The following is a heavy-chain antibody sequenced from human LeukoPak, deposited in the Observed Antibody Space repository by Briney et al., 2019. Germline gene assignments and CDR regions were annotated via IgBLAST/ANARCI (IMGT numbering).Heavy chain of an antibody. D-gene: IGHD3-9*01. V-gene: IGHV3-23*01. Sequence: GGSLRLTCAASGFLNSNFAMNWLRQALGKGLECVSGVVGDGGTTYYADSVKGRFTISRDNSKRTLYLHMTRLSPEDTAVYYCAKDLPLNFDRRGQGTLVIVSS. CDR2: VVGDGGTT. J-gene: IGHJ4*02. CDR3: AKDLPLNFDR. CDR1: GFLNSNFA.